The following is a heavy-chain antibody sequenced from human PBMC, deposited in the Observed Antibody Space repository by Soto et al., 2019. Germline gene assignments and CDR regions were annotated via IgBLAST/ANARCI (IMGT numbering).Heavy chain of an antibody. CDR3: ARDTILTGMFDF. D-gene: IGHD3-3*01. Sequence: QVLLQESGPGQVKPSETLSLTCTVSGGSIGSYHWSWVRQPPGKGLEWIASVYYTGTTNYNPSLGSRVTISIDAPRKRFSMEITSVTAADTAIYYCARDTILTGMFDFWGQGTLVTVSS. V-gene: IGHV4-59*01. J-gene: IGHJ4*02. CDR2: VYYTGTT. CDR1: GGSIGSYH.